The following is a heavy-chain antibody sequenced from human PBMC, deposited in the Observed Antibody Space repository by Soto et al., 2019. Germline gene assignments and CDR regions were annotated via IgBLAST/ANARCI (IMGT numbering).Heavy chain of an antibody. V-gene: IGHV4-30-2*01. J-gene: IGHJ6*02. Sequence: QVVLQESGPGLVKPSQTLSLTCAVSGGSMSRGGQSWSWIRQPPAKGLEWLGFIYYTGSTYYNPSLKSQGPLAVDRSKNQFSLILTSVTAADTAMYFCARAPPGPSPRWDVWGQGTTVTVSS. CDR1: GGSMSRGGQS. CDR2: IYYTGST. CDR3: ARAPPGPSPRWDV. D-gene: IGHD3-10*01.